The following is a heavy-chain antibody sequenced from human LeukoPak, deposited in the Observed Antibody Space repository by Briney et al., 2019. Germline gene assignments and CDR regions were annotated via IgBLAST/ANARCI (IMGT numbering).Heavy chain of an antibody. V-gene: IGHV4-30-2*01. CDR1: GGSISSGGYS. CDR3: ARGAPFTMVRGVIKNNWFDP. CDR2: IYHSGST. D-gene: IGHD3-10*01. Sequence: SETLSLTCAVSGGSISSGGYSWSWIRQPPGKGLEWIGYIYHSGSTYYNPSLKSRVTISVDTSKNQFSLKLSSVTAADTAVYYCARGAPFTMVRGVIKNNWFDPWGQGTLSPSPQ. J-gene: IGHJ5*02.